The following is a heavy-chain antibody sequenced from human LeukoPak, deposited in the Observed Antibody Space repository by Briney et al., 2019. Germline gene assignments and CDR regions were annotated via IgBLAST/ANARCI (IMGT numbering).Heavy chain of an antibody. V-gene: IGHV3-74*01. CDR2: INSDGSSS. J-gene: IGHJ3*01. Sequence: PGGSLRLSCAASGFTFSSYWMHWVRQGPGKGLVWVSHINSDGSSSSYADSVKGRFTISRDNAKNTLYLQMNSLRAEDSAVYFCARCQCPSTTCPSGLQCGALDFWGHGTMVTVSS. D-gene: IGHD2/OR15-2a*01. CDR3: ARCQCPSTTCPSGLQCGALDF. CDR1: GFTFSSYW.